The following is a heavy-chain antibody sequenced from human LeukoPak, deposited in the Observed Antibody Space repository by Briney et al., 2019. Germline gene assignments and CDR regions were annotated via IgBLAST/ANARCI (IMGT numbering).Heavy chain of an antibody. CDR1: GFTFDDYA. D-gene: IGHD3-22*01. V-gene: IGHV3-74*01. CDR3: ARDLGQYYDTSDNWFDP. CDR2: INSDGINT. J-gene: IGHJ5*02. Sequence: GGSLRLSCATSGFTFDDYAMSWVRQGPGKGLVWVSRINSDGINTSYADSVKGRFTISRDNAKNTLNLQMNSLRAEDTAVYYCARDLGQYYDTSDNWFDPWGQGTLVTVSS.